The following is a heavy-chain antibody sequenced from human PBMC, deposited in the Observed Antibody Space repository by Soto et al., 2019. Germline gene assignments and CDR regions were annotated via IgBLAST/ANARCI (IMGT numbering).Heavy chain of an antibody. D-gene: IGHD3-10*01. Sequence: ASVKVSCKAPGYTFTSYYMHWVRQAPGQGLEWIGIINPSGGSTSYAQKFQGRVTMTRDTSTSTVYMELSSLRSEDTAVYYCARVRASWFGELLSHYYYGMDVWGQGTTVTVSS. J-gene: IGHJ6*02. V-gene: IGHV1-46*01. CDR3: ARVRASWFGELLSHYYYGMDV. CDR2: INPSGGST. CDR1: GYTFTSYY.